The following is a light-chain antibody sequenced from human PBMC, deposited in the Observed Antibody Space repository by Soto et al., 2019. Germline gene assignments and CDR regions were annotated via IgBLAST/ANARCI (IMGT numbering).Light chain of an antibody. Sequence: QSVLTQPASVSGSPGQSITISCTGTSSDVGGYNYVSWYQHHPGKAPKVLIYEVSNRPSGVSSRFSGSKSGNTASLTISGLLAEDEADYYCTSYTSRNTRVFGGGTKLTVL. J-gene: IGLJ3*02. CDR3: TSYTSRNTRV. CDR1: SSDVGGYNY. V-gene: IGLV2-14*01. CDR2: EVS.